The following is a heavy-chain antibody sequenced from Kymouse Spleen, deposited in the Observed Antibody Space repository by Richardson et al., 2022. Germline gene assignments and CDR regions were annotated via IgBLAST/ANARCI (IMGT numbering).Heavy chain of an antibody. CDR2: IWYDGSNK. CDR1: GFTFSSYG. V-gene: IGHV3-33*01. J-gene: IGHJ6*02. D-gene: IGHD3-9*01. Sequence: QVQLVESGGGVVQPGRSLRLSCAASGFTFSSYGMHWVRQAPGKGLEWVAVIWYDGSNKYYADSVKGRFTISRDNSKNTLYLQMNSLRAEDTAVYYCARERARYFDCHYYYGMDVWGQGTTVTVSS. CDR3: ARERARYFDCHYYYGMDV.